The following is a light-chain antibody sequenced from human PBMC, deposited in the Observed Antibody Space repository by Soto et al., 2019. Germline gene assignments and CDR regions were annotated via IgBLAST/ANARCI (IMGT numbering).Light chain of an antibody. Sequence: QSVLTQPPSVSGAPGQRVTISCTGRSSNIGAGYDVHWYQQLPGTAPKLLIYGNNNRPSGVPDRFSGSKSGTSASLAITGLQAEDEAHYYSQSYDSSLSAPYVFGTGTKVTVL. CDR2: GNN. CDR1: SSNIGAGYD. CDR3: QSYDSSLSAPYV. J-gene: IGLJ1*01. V-gene: IGLV1-40*01.